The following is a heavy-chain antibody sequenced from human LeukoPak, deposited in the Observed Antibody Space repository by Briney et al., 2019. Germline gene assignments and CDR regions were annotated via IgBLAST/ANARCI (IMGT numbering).Heavy chain of an antibody. Sequence: GGSLRPSCAASGFTFSSYAMHWVRQAPGKGLEWVAVISYDGSNKYYADSVKGRFTISRDNSKNTLYLQMNSLRAEDTAVYYCAREVEMATTRSYYFDYWGQGTLVTVSS. CDR1: GFTFSSYA. V-gene: IGHV3-30-3*01. CDR3: AREVEMATTRSYYFDY. J-gene: IGHJ4*02. CDR2: ISYDGSNK. D-gene: IGHD5-12*01.